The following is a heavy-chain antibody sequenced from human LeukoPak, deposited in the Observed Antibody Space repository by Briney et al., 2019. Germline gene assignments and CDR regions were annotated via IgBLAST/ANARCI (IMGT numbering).Heavy chain of an antibody. Sequence: GGSLRLSCAASGFTFSSYSMNWVRQAPGQGLEWVANIKQDGSNKYFMDSVKGRFTISRDNAKNSLYLQMNSLRVEDTAVYYCARGIVAYYGLDVWGQGTSVTVSS. CDR2: IKQDGSNK. J-gene: IGHJ6*02. CDR1: GFTFSSYS. CDR3: ARGIVAYYGLDV. V-gene: IGHV3-7*04. D-gene: IGHD1-26*01.